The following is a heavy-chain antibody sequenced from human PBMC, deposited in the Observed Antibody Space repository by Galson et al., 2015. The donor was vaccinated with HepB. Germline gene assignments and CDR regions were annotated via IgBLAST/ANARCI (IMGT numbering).Heavy chain of an antibody. CDR1: GYTFTSYG. CDR2: ISAYNGNT. CDR3: ARDLVPAAMGLYNWFDP. V-gene: IGHV1-18*01. D-gene: IGHD2-2*01. J-gene: IGHJ5*02. Sequence: SVKASCKASGYTFTSYGISWVRQAPGQGLEWMGWISAYNGNTNYAQKLQGRVTMTTDTSTSTAYMELRSLRSDDTAVYYCARDLVPAAMGLYNWFDPWGQGTLVTVSS.